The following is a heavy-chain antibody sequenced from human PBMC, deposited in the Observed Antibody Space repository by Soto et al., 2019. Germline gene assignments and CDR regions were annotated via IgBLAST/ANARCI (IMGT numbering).Heavy chain of an antibody. D-gene: IGHD5-18*01. CDR3: ARLRRGYSYGFYYYYGMDV. J-gene: IGHJ6*02. CDR2: IIPIFGTA. CDR1: GGTFSSYA. Sequence: SVKVSCKASGGTFSSYAISWVRQAPGQGLEWMGGIIPIFGTANYAQKFQGRVTITADESTSTAYMELSSLRSEDTAVYYCARLRRGYSYGFYYYYGMDVWGQGTTVTVSS. V-gene: IGHV1-69*13.